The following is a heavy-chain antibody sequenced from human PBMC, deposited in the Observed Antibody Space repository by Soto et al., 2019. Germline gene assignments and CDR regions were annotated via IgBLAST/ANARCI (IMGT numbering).Heavy chain of an antibody. D-gene: IGHD3-3*01. CDR1: GFPFSAYS. CDR3: AREDPWSANADDMDV. Sequence: GGSLSLSCAASGFPFSAYSMNWVRQAPGKGLEWVSYISSSSSTIYYADSVKGRFTISRDNAENSLYLQMNSLRDDDTAVYYCAREDPWSANADDMDVWGQGTTVTVSS. J-gene: IGHJ6*02. V-gene: IGHV3-48*02. CDR2: ISSSSSTI.